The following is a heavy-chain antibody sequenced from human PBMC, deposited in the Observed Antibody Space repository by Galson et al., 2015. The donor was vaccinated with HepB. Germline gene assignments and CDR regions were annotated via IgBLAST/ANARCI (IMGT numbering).Heavy chain of an antibody. CDR1: GFPFRGST. Sequence: SLRLSCAASGFPFRGSTLHWVRRASGTGPGWVGRIGSQAVHYATKYVASLQGRFVISRLDSKNSPFLHMTRLKIEDPAVYFCTNLGDLSGYSSSWGQGTRVTVSS. CDR2: IGSQAVHYAT. CDR3: TNLGDLSGYSSS. J-gene: IGHJ4*02. V-gene: IGHV3-73*01. D-gene: IGHD6-13*01.